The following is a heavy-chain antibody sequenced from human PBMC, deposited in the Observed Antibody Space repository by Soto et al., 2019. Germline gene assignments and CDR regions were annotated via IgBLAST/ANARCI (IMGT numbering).Heavy chain of an antibody. CDR2: ISYDGNNK. Sequence: PGGSLRLSCAASEFAFTNYAMHWLRQAPGKGLEWVAIISYDGNNKYYRDSVKGRFTISRDNSKTTLYLQMNSLRDEDTALYYCAGAPGYSYPPFYWGQGTLVTVSS. CDR1: EFAFTNYA. CDR3: AGAPGYSYPPFY. V-gene: IGHV3-30*14. J-gene: IGHJ4*02. D-gene: IGHD5-18*01.